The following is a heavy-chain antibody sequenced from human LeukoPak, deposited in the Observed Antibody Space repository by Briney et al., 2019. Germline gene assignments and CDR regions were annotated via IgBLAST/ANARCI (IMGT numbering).Heavy chain of an antibody. J-gene: IGHJ5*02. Sequence: SETLSLTCAVYGGSFSGYYWSWIRQPPGKGLEWIGEINHSGSTNYNPPLKSRVTISVDTSKNQFSLKLSSVTAADTAVYYCASGADWFDPWGQGTLVTVSS. CDR2: INHSGST. V-gene: IGHV4-34*01. CDR1: GGSFSGYY. CDR3: ASGADWFDP.